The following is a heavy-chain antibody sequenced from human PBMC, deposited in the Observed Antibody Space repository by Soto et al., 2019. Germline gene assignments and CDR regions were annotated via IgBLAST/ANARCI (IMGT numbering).Heavy chain of an antibody. CDR3: ARETYRGFYFDY. D-gene: IGHD4-4*01. J-gene: IGHJ4*02. CDR2: INSDGSRT. Sequence: GGSLRLSCAASGFTFTDYWTHWVRQAPGKGLVWVSRINSDGSRTSYADSVTGRFTISRDNAKNTLYLQMNSLLVEDTALYYCARETYRGFYFDYWGQGTLVTVSS. CDR1: GFTFTDYW. V-gene: IGHV3-74*01.